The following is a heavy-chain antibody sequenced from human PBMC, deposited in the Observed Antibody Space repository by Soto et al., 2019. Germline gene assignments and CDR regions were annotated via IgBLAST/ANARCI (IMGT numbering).Heavy chain of an antibody. CDR1: GVTFSSYN. CDR3: ARDVSGIVLVPAAILNY. CDR2: ITYDGSNK. Sequence: SGGSLRLSCAASGVTFSSYNMNWVRQAPGKGLEWVASITYDGSNKYYADSVKGRFTISRDNSKNTLYLQMNSLRAEDTDVYYCARDVSGIVLVPAAILNYWGQGTLVTVSS. J-gene: IGHJ4*02. D-gene: IGHD2-2*02. V-gene: IGHV3-30-3*01.